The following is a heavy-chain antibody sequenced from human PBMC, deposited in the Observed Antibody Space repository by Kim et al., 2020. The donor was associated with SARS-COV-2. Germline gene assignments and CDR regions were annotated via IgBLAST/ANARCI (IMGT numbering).Heavy chain of an antibody. J-gene: IGHJ6*02. V-gene: IGHV6-1*01. CDR2: TYYRSRWYN. CDR1: GDSVSSITAA. D-gene: IGHD2-2*01. CDR3: VRDRKTYTNSYDFFYYGMDV. Sequence: SQTLSLTCAISGDSVSSITAAWNWIRQSPSRGLEWLGRTYYRSRWYNDYAVSVRGRIAINTDTSKNQFSLQLNSVTPEDTAVYYCVRDRKTYTNSYDFFYYGMDVWGQGTTVTVSS.